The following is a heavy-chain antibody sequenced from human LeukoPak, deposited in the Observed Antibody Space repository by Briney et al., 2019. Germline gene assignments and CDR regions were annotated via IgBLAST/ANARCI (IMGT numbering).Heavy chain of an antibody. CDR2: IYTSVST. CDR1: GGCISRYY. Sequence: SETLSLTCTVCGGCISRYYWSWIRQPPGKGLEGIGRIYTSVSTNYNPSLTSRVAMSVDTSKHQFPLQLSSLTAADPAVHYSARDKSPLSSSTSCNTSFDPWGQGPLLTVSP. D-gene: IGHD2-2*01. CDR3: ARDKSPLSSSTSCNTSFDP. J-gene: IGHJ5*02. V-gene: IGHV4-4*07.